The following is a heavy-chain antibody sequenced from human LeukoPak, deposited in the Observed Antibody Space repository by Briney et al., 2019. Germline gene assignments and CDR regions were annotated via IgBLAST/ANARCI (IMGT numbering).Heavy chain of an antibody. CDR1: GGSISSSNW. D-gene: IGHD1-1*01. CDR2: IYHSGST. CDR3: ARVNVQPSNWFDP. V-gene: IGHV4-4*02. J-gene: IGHJ5*02. Sequence: TSGTLSLTCAVSGGSISSSNWWSWVRQPPGKGLEWIGEIYHSGSTNYNPSLKSRVTISVDKSKNQFSLKLSSVTAADTAVHYCARVNVQPSNWFDPWGQGTLVTVSS.